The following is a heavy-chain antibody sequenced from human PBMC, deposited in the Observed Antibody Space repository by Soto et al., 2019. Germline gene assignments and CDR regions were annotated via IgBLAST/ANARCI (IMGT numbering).Heavy chain of an antibody. D-gene: IGHD3-22*01. CDR3: ARAAGRSKLLPYYFDP. CDR2: INPATGDT. V-gene: IGHV1-3*01. Sequence: QVLLVQSGAEVQKPGASVRISCQASGYVFTTSAIHWVRQAPGQSLEWMGWINPATGDTKYSQNVRGRVTFALDTSATTADLDLGSLASHDTAVYYCARAAGRSKLLPYYFDPWGQGTLVTVSS. J-gene: IGHJ5*02. CDR1: GYVFTTSA.